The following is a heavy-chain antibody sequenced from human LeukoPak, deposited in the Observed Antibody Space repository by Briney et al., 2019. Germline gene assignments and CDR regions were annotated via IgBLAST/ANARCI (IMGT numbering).Heavy chain of an antibody. J-gene: IGHJ4*02. CDR2: INSDGSST. V-gene: IGHV3-74*01. D-gene: IGHD5-24*01. CDR3: ARVQMATYDY. Sequence: GGSLRLSCAASGFTFSSYWMHWVRHTPGKGLVWVSRINSDGSSTSYAASVRGRFTISRDNAKNTLYLQMNSLRAEDTAVYYCARVQMATYDYWGQGTLVTVSS. CDR1: GFTFSSYW.